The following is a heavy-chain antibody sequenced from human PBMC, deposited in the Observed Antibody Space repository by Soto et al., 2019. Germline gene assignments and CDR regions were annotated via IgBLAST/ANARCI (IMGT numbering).Heavy chain of an antibody. CDR1: GYTFTCYG. V-gene: IGHV1-18*01. J-gene: IGHJ4*01. Sequence: ASVKVSCTASGYTFTCYGISWVGQAPGEGLEGMGWISAYNGNTNYAQKLQGRATMTTDTSTSTAYMELRSLRSDDTAVYYCARGTYYYDSSGYSISYYFDYWG. CDR3: ARGTYYYDSSGYSISYYFDY. D-gene: IGHD3-22*01. CDR2: ISAYNGNT.